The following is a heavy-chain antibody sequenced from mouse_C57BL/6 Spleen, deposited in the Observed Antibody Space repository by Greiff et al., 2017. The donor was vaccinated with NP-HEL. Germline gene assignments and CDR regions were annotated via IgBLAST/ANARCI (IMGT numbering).Heavy chain of an antibody. CDR2: ISSGGDYI. J-gene: IGHJ4*01. CDR1: GFTFSSYA. V-gene: IGHV5-9-1*02. D-gene: IGHD1-1*01. CDR3: TRGYYYDGYAMDY. Sequence: VQLKESGEGLVKPGGSLKLSCAASGFTFSSYAMSWVRQTPEKRLEWVAYISSGGDYIYYADTVKGRFTISRDNARNTLYLQMSSLKSEDTAMYYCTRGYYYDGYAMDYWGQGTSVTVSS.